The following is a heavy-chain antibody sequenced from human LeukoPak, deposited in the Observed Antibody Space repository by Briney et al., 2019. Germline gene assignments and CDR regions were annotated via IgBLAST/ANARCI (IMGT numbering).Heavy chain of an antibody. D-gene: IGHD6-19*01. CDR2: IYYSGST. CDR3: ARVEYSSGWYNY. J-gene: IGHJ4*02. V-gene: IGHV4-61*05. Sequence: SETLSLTCTVSGGSISSSSYYWGWIRQPPGKGLEWIGYIYYSGSTNYNPSLKSRVTISVDTSKNQFSLKLSSVTAADTAVYYCARVEYSSGWYNYWGQGTLVTVSS. CDR1: GGSISSSSYY.